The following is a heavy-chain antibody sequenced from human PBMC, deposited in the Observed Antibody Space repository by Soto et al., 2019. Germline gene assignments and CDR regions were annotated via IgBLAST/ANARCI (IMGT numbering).Heavy chain of an antibody. CDR3: ARGGISHYYYVMDF. CDR1: GFTFSSYW. V-gene: IGHV3-74*01. Sequence: PGGSLRLSCAASGFTFSSYWMHWVRQAPGKGLVWVTRINSDGSSTSYADTVKGRFTISRDNAKNTLYLQMNSLRAEDTAVYYFARGGISHYYYVMDFWGQGSSVTVSS. CDR2: INSDGSST. J-gene: IGHJ6*02. D-gene: IGHD3-16*01.